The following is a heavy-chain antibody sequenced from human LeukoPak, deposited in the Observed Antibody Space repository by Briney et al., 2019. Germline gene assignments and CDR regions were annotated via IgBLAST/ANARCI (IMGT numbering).Heavy chain of an antibody. CDR1: GDSLSGSRFS. J-gene: IGHJ5*02. D-gene: IGHD7-27*01. Sequence: SETLSLTCNVSGDSLSGSRFSWSRIRQPARKGLEWIGRIYGTGNTYYNPSLKSRVAMSVDAPRNQFSLTLTSVTAADTAIYYCARLKTGDVHKKTNKWFDPWGQGTLVTVSS. CDR2: IYGTGNT. CDR3: ARLKTGDVHKKTNKWFDP. V-gene: IGHV4-61*02.